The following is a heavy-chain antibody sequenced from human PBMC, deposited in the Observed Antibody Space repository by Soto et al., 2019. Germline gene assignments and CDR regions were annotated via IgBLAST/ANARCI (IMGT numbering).Heavy chain of an antibody. CDR2: INPSGGST. D-gene: IGHD2-15*01. CDR3: ASLGSSILKAFDI. V-gene: IGHV1-46*03. Sequence: VKVSCKASGYTFTSYYMHWVRQAPGQGLEWMGIINPSGGSTSYAQKFQGRVTMTRDTSTSTVYMELSSLRSEDTAVYYCASLGSSILKAFDIWGQGTMVTVSS. J-gene: IGHJ3*02. CDR1: GYTFTSYY.